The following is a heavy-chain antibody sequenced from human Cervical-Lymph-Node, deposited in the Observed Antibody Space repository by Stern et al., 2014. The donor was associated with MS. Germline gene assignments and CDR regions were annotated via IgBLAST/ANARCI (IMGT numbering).Heavy chain of an antibody. CDR3: ANNIVATQDFDY. Sequence: VQLVESGGGLVQPGGSLRLSCAASGFTFSSYAMSWVRQAPGKGLEWVSAISGSAGSTYYADSVKGRFTISRDNSKNTLYLQMNSLRAEDTAVYYCANNIVATQDFDYWGQGTLVTVSS. D-gene: IGHD5-12*01. CDR1: GFTFSSYA. CDR2: ISGSAGST. J-gene: IGHJ4*02. V-gene: IGHV3-23*04.